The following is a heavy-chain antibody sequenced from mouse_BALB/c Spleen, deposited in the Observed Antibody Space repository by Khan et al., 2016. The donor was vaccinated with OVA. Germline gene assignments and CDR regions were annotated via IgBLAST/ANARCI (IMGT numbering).Heavy chain of an antibody. Sequence: EVELVESGGDLVKPGGSLKLSCAASGFSFSSYSMSWVRQTPDKRLEWVATISSGGDYTYYPDIVKERFTISRDNAKNTLYLQMSSLKSEDTAMYYCARPLTGSCAYGGKGTLVTVSA. CDR3: ARPLTGSCAY. J-gene: IGHJ3*01. CDR2: ISSGGDYT. V-gene: IGHV5-6*01. CDR1: GFSFSSYS.